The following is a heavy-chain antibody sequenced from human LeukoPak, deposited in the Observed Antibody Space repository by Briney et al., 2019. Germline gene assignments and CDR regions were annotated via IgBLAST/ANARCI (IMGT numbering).Heavy chain of an antibody. J-gene: IGHJ4*02. CDR3: ARSGGSSCGYTFIDY. D-gene: IGHD5-18*01. CDR1: GYSFTSYW. Sequence: GESLKISCKGSGYSFTSYWIGWVRQMPGKGLEWMGIIYPGDSDTRYSPSFQGQVTISADKSISAAYLQWSSLKASDTAIYYCARSGGSSCGYTFIDYWGQGTLVTVSS. CDR2: IYPGDSDT. V-gene: IGHV5-51*01.